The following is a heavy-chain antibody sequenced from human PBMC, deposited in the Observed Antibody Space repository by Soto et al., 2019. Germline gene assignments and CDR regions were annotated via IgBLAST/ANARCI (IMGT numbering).Heavy chain of an antibody. D-gene: IGHD2-2*01. V-gene: IGHV1-3*05. CDR1: GYTFTGYA. Sequence: QVQLVQSGAEEKKPGASVKVSCKASGYTFTGYAMHWVRQAPGQRLEWMGWINAGNGNTKYSQKFQGRVTITSDTSTSTAYMELTSLRSEDTAVYYCASAVPMPADFDSWGQGTLVTVSS. CDR3: ASAVPMPADFDS. CDR2: INAGNGNT. J-gene: IGHJ4*02.